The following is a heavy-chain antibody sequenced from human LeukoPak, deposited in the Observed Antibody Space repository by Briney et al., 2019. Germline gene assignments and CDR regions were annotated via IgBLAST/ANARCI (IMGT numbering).Heavy chain of an antibody. CDR2: ISGSGGST. J-gene: IGHJ4*02. Sequence: GGSLRLSCAASGFTFSSYWMHWVRQAPGKWLVWVSGISGSGGSTYYTDSVKGRFTISRDNSKNTLYLQMSSLRAEDTAVYYCAKEDDYDAPSYFDYWGQGTLVTVSS. CDR3: AKEDDYDAPSYFDY. V-gene: IGHV3-23*01. CDR1: GFTFSSYW. D-gene: IGHD3-22*01.